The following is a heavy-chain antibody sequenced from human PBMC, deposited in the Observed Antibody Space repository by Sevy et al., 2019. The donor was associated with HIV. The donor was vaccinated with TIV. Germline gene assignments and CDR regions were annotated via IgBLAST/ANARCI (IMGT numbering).Heavy chain of an antibody. J-gene: IGHJ4*02. CDR1: GYSFTSYW. CDR2: IYPGDSDT. D-gene: IGHD3-22*01. V-gene: IGHV5-51*01. CDR3: ARSYYYDSSGYSNQFDY. Sequence: GESLKISCKGSGYSFTSYWIGWVRQMPGKGLEWMGIIYPGDSDTRYSPSFQGQVTISADQSISTAYLQWSSLKASDTAMYYCARSYYYDSSGYSNQFDYWGQGTLVTVSS.